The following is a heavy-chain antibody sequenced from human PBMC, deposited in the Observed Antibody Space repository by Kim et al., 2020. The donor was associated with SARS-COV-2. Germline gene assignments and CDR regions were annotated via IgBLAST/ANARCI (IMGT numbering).Heavy chain of an antibody. CDR1: GGSISSYY. D-gene: IGHD3-16*01. Sequence: SETLSLTCTVSGGSISSYYWSWIRQPPGKGLEWIGYIYYSGSTNYNPSLKSRVPISVDTSKNQFSLKLSSVTAADTAVYYCARGGAGGTPIMITFGGVSYGMDVWGQGTTVTVSS. V-gene: IGHV4-59*13. CDR2: IYYSGST. J-gene: IGHJ6*02. CDR3: ARGGAGGTPIMITFGGVSYGMDV.